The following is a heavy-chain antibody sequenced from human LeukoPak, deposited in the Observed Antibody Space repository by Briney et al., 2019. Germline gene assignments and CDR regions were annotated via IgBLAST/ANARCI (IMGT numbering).Heavy chain of an antibody. D-gene: IGHD3-10*01. J-gene: IGHJ4*02. CDR2: IYYSGST. Sequence: PSETLSLTCTVSGGSISSYYWSWIRQPPGKGLEWIGYIYYSGSTNYNPSLKSRVTISVDTSKNQFSLKLSSVTAADTAVYYCARLSGRPYGSGSYYNYWGQGTLVTVSS. CDR1: GGSISSYY. V-gene: IGHV4-59*01. CDR3: ARLSGRPYGSGSYYNY.